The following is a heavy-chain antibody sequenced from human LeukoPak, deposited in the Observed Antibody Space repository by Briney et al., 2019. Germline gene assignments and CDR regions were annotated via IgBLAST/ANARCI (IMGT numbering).Heavy chain of an antibody. CDR1: GFLFSSYS. V-gene: IGHV3-64*02. J-gene: IGHJ4*02. Sequence: GGSLRLSCAASGFLFSSYSMHWVRQTPGKGPEYVAAISSRGTTTHYGDSVQGRFIVSRDNSNYTLYLQMGGLRPDDTAVYFCAMKGSGGWDDYWGRRTLVIVSS. CDR2: ISSRGTTT. CDR3: AMKGSGGWDDY. D-gene: IGHD2-8*02.